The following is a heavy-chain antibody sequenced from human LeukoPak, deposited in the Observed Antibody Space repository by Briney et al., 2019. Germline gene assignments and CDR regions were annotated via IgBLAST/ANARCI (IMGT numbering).Heavy chain of an antibody. CDR2: INPNSGGT. V-gene: IGHV1-2*02. Sequence: ASVKVSCKASGYTFTGYYMHWVRQAPGQGLEWMGWINPNSGGTNYAQKFQGRVTMTRDTSISTAYMELSRLRSDDTAVYYCARVPRGGIVGAREYFQHWGQGTLVTVSS. CDR3: ARVPRGGIVGAREYFQH. CDR1: GYTFTGYY. J-gene: IGHJ1*01. D-gene: IGHD1-26*01.